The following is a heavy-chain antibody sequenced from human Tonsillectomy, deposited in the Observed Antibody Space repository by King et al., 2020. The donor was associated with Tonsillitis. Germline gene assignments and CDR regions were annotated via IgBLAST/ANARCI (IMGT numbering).Heavy chain of an antibody. CDR1: GFTFSSYA. D-gene: IGHD6-13*01. J-gene: IGHJ4*02. Sequence: VQLVESGGGVVQPGRSMRLSCAASGFTFSSYAIHWVRQAPGKGLEWVAVISYDGSNKYYADSVKGRFTISRDNSKNKLYLQMNSLRAEDTSLYYCARTEGYSRGFGVDYWGQGTLVTVTS. CDR2: ISYDGSNK. V-gene: IGHV3-30-3*01. CDR3: ARTEGYSRGFGVDY.